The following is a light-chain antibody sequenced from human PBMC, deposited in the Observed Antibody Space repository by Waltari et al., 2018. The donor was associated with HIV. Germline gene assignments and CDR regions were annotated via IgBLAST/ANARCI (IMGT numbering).Light chain of an antibody. CDR2: GNT. CDR1: SSNIGAGFD. V-gene: IGLV1-40*01. J-gene: IGLJ2*01. CDR3: QSYDSSLSGLL. Sequence: SVSGAPGQRVTISCTWSSSNIGAGFDVHWYQQLPGTAPKLLLYGNTNRPSGVPERFSGSKSGTSASLAITGLQAEDEADYYCQSYDSSLSGLLFGGGTKLTVL.